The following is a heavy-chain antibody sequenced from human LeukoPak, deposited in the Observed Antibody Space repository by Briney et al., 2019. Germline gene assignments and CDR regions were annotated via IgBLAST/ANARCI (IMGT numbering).Heavy chain of an antibody. CDR2: IYYSGST. V-gene: IGHV4-59*01. J-gene: IGHJ3*02. CDR3: ARSKPYLIDI. Sequence: SETLSLTCTVSGGSISSYYWSWLRQPPGKGLEWIGYIYYSGSTNYNPSLKSRVTISVDTSKNQFSLKLSSVTAADTAVYYCARSKPYLIDIWGQGTMVTVSS. CDR1: GGSISSYY.